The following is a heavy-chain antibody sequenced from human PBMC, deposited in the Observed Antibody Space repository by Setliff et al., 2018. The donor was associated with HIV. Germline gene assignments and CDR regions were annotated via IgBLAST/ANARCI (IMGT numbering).Heavy chain of an antibody. D-gene: IGHD3-9*01. CDR2: IKSKSDGGTT. V-gene: IGHV3-15*05. Sequence: PGGSLRLSCAASGFTFRNAWMSWVRQAPGKGLEWVGRIKSKSDGGTTSYAAPVKDRLTISRDDSRNTLYLQMNSMKSDDTATYYCVGHYYDPLTGYYVWFFDVWGRGTLVTVSS. CDR3: VGHYYDPLTGYYVWFFDV. J-gene: IGHJ2*01. CDR1: GFTFRNAW.